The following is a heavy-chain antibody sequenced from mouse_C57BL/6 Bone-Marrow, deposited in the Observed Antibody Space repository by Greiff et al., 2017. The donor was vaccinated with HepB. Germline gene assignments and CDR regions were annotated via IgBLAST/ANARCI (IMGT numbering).Heavy chain of an antibody. CDR1: GFTFSDYY. V-gene: IGHV5-12*01. J-gene: IGHJ4*01. Sequence: EVQLMESGGGLVQPGGSLKLSCAASGFTFSDYYMYWVRQTPEKRLEWVAYISNGGGSTYYPDTVKGRFTISRDNAKNTLYLQLSRLKSEDTAMYYGARRGGYDYDVGAMDYWGQGTSVTVSS. D-gene: IGHD2-4*01. CDR3: ARRGGYDYDVGAMDY. CDR2: ISNGGGST.